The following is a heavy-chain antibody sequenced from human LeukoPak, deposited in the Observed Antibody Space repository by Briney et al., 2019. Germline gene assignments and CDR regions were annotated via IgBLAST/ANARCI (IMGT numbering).Heavy chain of an antibody. V-gene: IGHV3-9*01. CDR3: ARAIVGAIMAAFDI. CDR2: ISWNSGSI. J-gene: IGHJ3*02. CDR1: GFTFDDYA. D-gene: IGHD1-26*01. Sequence: PGGSLRLSCAASGFTFDDYAMHWVRQAPGKGLEWVSGISWNSGSIGYADSVKGRFTISRDNAKNSLYLQMNSLRAEDTAVYYCARAIVGAIMAAFDIWGQGTMVTVSS.